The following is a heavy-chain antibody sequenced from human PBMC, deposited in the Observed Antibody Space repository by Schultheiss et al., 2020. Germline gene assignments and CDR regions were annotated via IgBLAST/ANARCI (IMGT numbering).Heavy chain of an antibody. CDR1: GGSISSGGYY. CDR2: IYYSGST. D-gene: IGHD6-13*01. Sequence: SETLSLTCTVSGGSISSGGYYWSWIRQHPGKGLEWIGYIYYSGSTNYNPSLKSRLTISIDTSTNQFSLRLSSVTAADTAVYYCARGAISSSWYRYWFDPWGQGTLVTVSS. V-gene: IGHV4-61*08. CDR3: ARGAISSSWYRYWFDP. J-gene: IGHJ5*02.